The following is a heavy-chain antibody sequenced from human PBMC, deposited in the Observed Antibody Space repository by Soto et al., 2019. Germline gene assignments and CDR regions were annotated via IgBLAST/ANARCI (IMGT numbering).Heavy chain of an antibody. Sequence: HVQLQESGPGPVTPSQTLSLSCTVSGVSITSGSYYWTWVRQSPGKGLEWIGYRYYSGNTYYNPSLNSRATILVDTSKNQFVLKLTSVTAADTAVYYCARGGYDTSGQTYIGWGPDCWGQGTLVTVSS. J-gene: IGHJ4*02. CDR1: GVSITSGSYY. V-gene: IGHV4-30-4*01. CDR2: RYYSGNT. D-gene: IGHD3-22*01. CDR3: ARGGYDTSGQTYIGWGPDC.